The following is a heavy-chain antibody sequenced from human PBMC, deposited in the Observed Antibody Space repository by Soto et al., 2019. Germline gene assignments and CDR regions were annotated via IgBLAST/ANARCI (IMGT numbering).Heavy chain of an antibody. Sequence: GGSLRLSCAASGFTFSSYAMHWVRQAPCKGLEWVAVISYDGSNKYYADSVKGRFTISRDNSKNTLYLQMNSLRAEDTAVYYCARDRITMIVVVSHSYFDYWGQGTLVTVFS. CDR1: GFTFSSYA. D-gene: IGHD3-22*01. V-gene: IGHV3-30-3*01. CDR3: ARDRITMIVVVSHSYFDY. J-gene: IGHJ4*02. CDR2: ISYDGSNK.